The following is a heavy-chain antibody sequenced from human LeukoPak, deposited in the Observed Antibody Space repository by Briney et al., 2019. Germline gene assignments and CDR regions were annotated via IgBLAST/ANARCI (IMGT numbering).Heavy chain of an antibody. CDR1: GFTFSNAW. CDR3: TAGSDSSGYYNFDY. V-gene: IGHV3-15*01. CDR2: IKSRTDGGTT. J-gene: IGHJ4*02. D-gene: IGHD3-22*01. Sequence: GGSLRLSCAASGFTFSNAWMSWVRQAPGKGLEWVGRIKSRTDGGTTDYAAPVKGRFTISRDDSKNTLYLQMNSLKTEDTAVYYCTAGSDSSGYYNFDYWGQGTLVTVSS.